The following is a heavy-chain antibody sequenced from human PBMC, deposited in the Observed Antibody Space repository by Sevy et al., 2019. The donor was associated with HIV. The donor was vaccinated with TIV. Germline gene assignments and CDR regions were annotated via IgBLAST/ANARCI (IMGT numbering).Heavy chain of an antibody. J-gene: IGHJ6*02. CDR3: ARGFRTYYDILTGYYPRYYYYGMDV. Sequence: SETLSLTCAVYGGSFSGYYWSWIRQPPGKGLEWIGEINHSGSTNYNQSLKSRVTISVDTSKNQFSLKLSSVTAADTAVYYCARGFRTYYDILTGYYPRYYYYGMDVWGQGTTVTVSS. CDR2: INHSGST. CDR1: GGSFSGYY. V-gene: IGHV4-34*01. D-gene: IGHD3-9*01.